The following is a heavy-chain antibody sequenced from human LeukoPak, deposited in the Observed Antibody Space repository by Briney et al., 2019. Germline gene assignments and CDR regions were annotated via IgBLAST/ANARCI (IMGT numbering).Heavy chain of an antibody. CDR1: GFTFSSFW. J-gene: IGHJ4*02. D-gene: IGHD3-16*02. V-gene: IGHV3-7*01. Sequence: GGSLRLSCAASGFTFSSFWMSWVRQAPGKGLAWVASIKQDGSEKYFVDSVKGRFTISRDNAKNSLYLQMSSLRVEDTAVYYCVRDRALDYWGQGTLVTVSS. CDR2: IKQDGSEK. CDR3: VRDRALDY.